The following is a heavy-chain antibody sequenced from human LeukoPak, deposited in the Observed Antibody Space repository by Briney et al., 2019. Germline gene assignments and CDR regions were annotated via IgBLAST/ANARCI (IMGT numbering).Heavy chain of an antibody. J-gene: IGHJ4*02. CDR2: IYSSGNI. Sequence: SRTLSLTCSVSGASLSSYYWSGIRQSAGKGLEWIGRIYSSGNINYTPSLKRRVTMSVDTSRNQLSLKLSSVTAADTAMYYCARDYDQAFDSWGQGTLVTVSS. V-gene: IGHV4-4*07. CDR3: ARDYDQAFDS. CDR1: GASLSSYY. D-gene: IGHD3-3*01.